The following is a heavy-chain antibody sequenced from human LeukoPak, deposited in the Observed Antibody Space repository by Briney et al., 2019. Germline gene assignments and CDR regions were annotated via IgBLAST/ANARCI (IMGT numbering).Heavy chain of an antibody. J-gene: IGHJ4*02. Sequence: SETLSLTCTVSGGSISSSSYYWGWIRQPPGKGLEWIGSMYYSGSTYYNPSLKSRVTMSVDTSKNQFSLKLSSVTAADTAVYYCARPTRYSGSYSAFDYWGQGTLVTVSS. CDR2: MYYSGST. V-gene: IGHV4-39*01. CDR3: ARPTRYSGSYSAFDY. D-gene: IGHD1-26*01. CDR1: GGSISSSSYY.